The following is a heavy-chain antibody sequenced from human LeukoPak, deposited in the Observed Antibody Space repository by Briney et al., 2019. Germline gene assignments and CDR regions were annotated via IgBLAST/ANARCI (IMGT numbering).Heavy chain of an antibody. D-gene: IGHD6-13*01. V-gene: IGHV1-2*02. CDR1: GYTFTGYY. J-gene: IGHJ1*01. CDR3: ARAAVENSAEYSGWAAEVYEYFQH. CDR2: INPNSGGT. Sequence: ASVKVSCKASGYTFTGYYMHWVRQAPGQGLEWMGWINPNSGGTNYAQKFQGRVTMTRDTSISTAYMELSRLRSDDTAVYYCARAAVENSAEYSGWAAEVYEYFQHWGQGTLVTVSS.